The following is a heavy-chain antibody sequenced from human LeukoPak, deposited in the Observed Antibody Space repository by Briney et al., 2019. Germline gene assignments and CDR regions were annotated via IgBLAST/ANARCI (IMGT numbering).Heavy chain of an antibody. CDR1: GFTFSSYS. CDR2: ISSSSNYI. D-gene: IGHD6-25*01. J-gene: IGHJ4*02. Sequence: PGGSLGLSCAASGFTFSSYSMNWVRQTPGKGLEWVSLISSSSNYIYYADSVKGRFTISRDNAKNSLYLQMNNLRAEDTAVYYCANEGRLQTVGYFDYWGQGTLVTVSS. CDR3: ANEGRLQTVGYFDY. V-gene: IGHV3-21*01.